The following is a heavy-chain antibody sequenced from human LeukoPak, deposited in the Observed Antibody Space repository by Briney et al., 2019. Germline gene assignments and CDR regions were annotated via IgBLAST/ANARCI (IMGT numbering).Heavy chain of an antibody. V-gene: IGHV3-30*02. Sequence: GGSLRLSCAASGFTFSSSGMHWVRQAPGKGLEWVAFIRYDGNNKYYADSVKGRFTISRDNSKTTLYLQMNSLRAEDTAVYYCAGGGGSYFDCWGQGTLVTVSS. CDR2: IRYDGNNK. CDR3: AGGGGSYFDC. CDR1: GFTFSSSG. D-gene: IGHD1-26*01. J-gene: IGHJ4*02.